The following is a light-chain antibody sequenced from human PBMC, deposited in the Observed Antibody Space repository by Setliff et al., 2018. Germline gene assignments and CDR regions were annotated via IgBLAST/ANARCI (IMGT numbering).Light chain of an antibody. V-gene: IGKV4-1*01. CDR1: QSLLYSSNKNNY. CDR3: QQYFTSPIT. J-gene: IGKJ4*01. Sequence: IVVTQSPDSLAPSLGERATINCKSSQSLLYSSNKNNYLAWYQQKPGQPPKLLIYWASTRQSGVPDRFSGSGSGTDFTLTISSLQAEDVAVYYCQQYFTSPITFGAGTKVDIK. CDR2: WAS.